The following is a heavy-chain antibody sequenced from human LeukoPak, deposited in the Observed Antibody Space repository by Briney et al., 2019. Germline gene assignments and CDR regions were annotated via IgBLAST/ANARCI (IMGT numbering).Heavy chain of an antibody. D-gene: IGHD6-19*01. V-gene: IGHV5-51*01. CDR3: ARINTVSGYSSGWRHLGY. Sequence: AGESLKISCKGSGYSFTSYWIGWVRQMPGKGLECMGIIYPGDSDARYSPSFQGQVTISADKSISTAYLQWSSLKASDTAMYYCARINTVSGYSSGWRHLGYWGQGTLVTVSS. CDR1: GYSFTSYW. CDR2: IYPGDSDA. J-gene: IGHJ4*02.